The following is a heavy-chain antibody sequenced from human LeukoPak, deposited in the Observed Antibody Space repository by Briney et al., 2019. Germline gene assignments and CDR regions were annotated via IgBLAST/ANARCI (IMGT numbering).Heavy chain of an antibody. CDR2: FIPRFGTT. J-gene: IGHJ4*02. Sequence: SVKVSCKASGGTFSTDAINWIRQAPGQGLEWMGGFIPRFGTTFYAQKFQGRVTLVADKSTNAAFMEVSSLTSDDTAVYYCARQHCAGGTCYADRGFFDFWGQGTLVTVSS. V-gene: IGHV1-69*06. CDR3: ARQHCAGGTCYADRGFFDF. D-gene: IGHD2-15*01. CDR1: GGTFSTDA.